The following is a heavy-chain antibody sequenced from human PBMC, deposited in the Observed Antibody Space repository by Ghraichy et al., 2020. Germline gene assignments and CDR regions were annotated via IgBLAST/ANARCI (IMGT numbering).Heavy chain of an antibody. CDR3: ATGDYYIWYFHL. CDR2: IDEDGSGN. D-gene: IGHD3-9*01. Sequence: GGSLRLSCVASGFSSSNYWINWVRQTPGKGLEWVANIDEDGSGNWFLDSVGGRFTIFRDNAKNSVYLQMNSLRAEDTAVYFCATGDYYIWYFHLWGRGTLVSVSS. CDR1: GFSSSNYW. V-gene: IGHV3-7*03. J-gene: IGHJ2*01.